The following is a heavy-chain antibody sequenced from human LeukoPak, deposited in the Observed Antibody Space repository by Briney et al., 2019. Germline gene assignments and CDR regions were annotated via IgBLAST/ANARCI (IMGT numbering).Heavy chain of an antibody. V-gene: IGHV4-61*02. J-gene: IGHJ4*02. CDR1: GGSSSSGNYY. D-gene: IGHD5-18*01. CDR2: IYTSGST. CDR3: ARRTWIQLWSFDY. Sequence: SETLSLTCTVSGGSSSSGNYYWSWIRQPAGTGLEWIGRIYTSGSTNYNPSLQSRVTISVDTSKNQFSLKLSSVTAADTAVYYCARRTWIQLWSFDYWGQGTLVTVSS.